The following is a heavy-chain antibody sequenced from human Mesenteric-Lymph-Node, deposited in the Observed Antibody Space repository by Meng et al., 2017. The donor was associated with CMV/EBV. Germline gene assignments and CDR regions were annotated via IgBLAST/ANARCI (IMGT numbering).Heavy chain of an antibody. J-gene: IGHJ4*02. CDR2: IIPTLGIA. Sequence: KASGGTFSSYAISWVRQAPGQGLEWMGRIIPTLGIANYAQKFQGRVTITAEKSTSTAYMELSSLRSEDTAVYYCARGIGSSNYYFDYWGQGTLVTVSS. CDR1: GGTFSSYA. CDR3: ARGIGSSNYYFDY. V-gene: IGHV1-69*04. D-gene: IGHD6-6*01.